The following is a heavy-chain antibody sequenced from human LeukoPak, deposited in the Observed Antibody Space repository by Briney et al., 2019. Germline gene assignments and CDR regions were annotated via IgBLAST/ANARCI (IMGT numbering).Heavy chain of an antibody. CDR1: GFTFSNAW. J-gene: IGHJ4*02. Sequence: SGGSLRLPCAASGFTFSNAWMSWVRQAPGKGLEWVGRIKSKTDGGTTDYAAPVKGRFTISRDDSKNTLYLQMNSLKTEDTAVYYCTTEDIVVVVAATPNDYWGQGTLVTVSS. CDR2: IKSKTDGGTT. V-gene: IGHV3-15*01. CDR3: TTEDIVVVVAATPNDY. D-gene: IGHD2-15*01.